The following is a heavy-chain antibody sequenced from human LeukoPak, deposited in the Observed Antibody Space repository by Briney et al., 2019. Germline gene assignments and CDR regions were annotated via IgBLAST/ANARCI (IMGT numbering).Heavy chain of an antibody. CDR1: GGTFSSYA. CDR2: INPNSGGT. CDR3: AREARRYSSGWYGTPYYFDY. V-gene: IGHV1-2*02. Sequence: ASVKVSCKASGGTFSSYAISWVRQAPGQGLEWMGWINPNSGGTNYAQKFQGRVTMTRDTSISTAYMELSRLRSDDTAVYYCAREARRYSSGWYGTPYYFDYWGQGTLVTVSS. D-gene: IGHD6-19*01. J-gene: IGHJ4*02.